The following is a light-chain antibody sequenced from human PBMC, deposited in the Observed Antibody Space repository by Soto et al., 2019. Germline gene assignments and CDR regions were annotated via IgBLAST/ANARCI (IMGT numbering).Light chain of an antibody. J-gene: IGLJ3*02. CDR3: SSSTSSNTLV. CDR2: GVS. CDR1: SSDVGGYIY. Sequence: QSALTQPASVSGSPGQSITISCTGTSSDVGGYIYVSWYQQHPGKAPKLMIYGVSNRPSGTSDRFSGSKSGNTASLTISGLQADDEADYYCSSSTSSNTLVFGGGTKVTVL. V-gene: IGLV2-14*01.